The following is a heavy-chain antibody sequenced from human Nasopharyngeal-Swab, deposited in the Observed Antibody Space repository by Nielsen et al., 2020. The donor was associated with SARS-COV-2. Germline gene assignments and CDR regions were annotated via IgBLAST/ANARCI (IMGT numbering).Heavy chain of an antibody. Sequence: GESLKISCAASGFTFSNYVMSWVRQAPGKGLEWVSAISGGGDITAYADSVKGRFTISRDNSKNTLYLQMNSLRADDTAVYYCADPPFSEYWGQGTLVTVSS. CDR2: ISGGGDIT. V-gene: IGHV3-23*01. CDR1: GFTFSNYV. J-gene: IGHJ4*02. CDR3: ADPPFSEY.